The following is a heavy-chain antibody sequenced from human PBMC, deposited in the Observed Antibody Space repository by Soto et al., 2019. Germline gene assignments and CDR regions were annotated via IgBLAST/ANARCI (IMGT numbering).Heavy chain of an antibody. V-gene: IGHV3-30*18. CDR1: GFTFSSYG. CDR2: ISYDGSNK. J-gene: IGHJ6*02. D-gene: IGHD2-2*01. CDR3: AKSLGPAGGGYCSSTSCYVNYYYGMDV. Sequence: GGSLRLSCAASGFTFSSYGMHWVRQAPGKGLEWVAVISYDGSNKYYADSVKGRFTISRDNSKNTLYLQMNSLRAEDTAVYYCAKSLGPAGGGYCSSTSCYVNYYYGMDVWGQGTTVTVSS.